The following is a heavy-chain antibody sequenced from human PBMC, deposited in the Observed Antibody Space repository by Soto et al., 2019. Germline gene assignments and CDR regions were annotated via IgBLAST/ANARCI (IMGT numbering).Heavy chain of an antibody. CDR1: GFSLSTSGVG. CDR2: IYWSGDE. Sequence: SGPTLVNPTQTLTLTCSFSGFSLSTSGVGVGWIRQSPGKALEWLALIYWSGDEHYRPSLKGRLSIIKDTSKNHVVLIMTGMDPVDTATYYCARGLATLPVFAFDIWGQGTMVTVSS. V-gene: IGHV2-5*01. D-gene: IGHD6-6*01. CDR3: ARGLATLPVFAFDI. J-gene: IGHJ3*02.